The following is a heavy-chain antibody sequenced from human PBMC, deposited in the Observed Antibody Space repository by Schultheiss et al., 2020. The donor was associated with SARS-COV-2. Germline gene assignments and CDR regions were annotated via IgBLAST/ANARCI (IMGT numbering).Heavy chain of an antibody. D-gene: IGHD3-3*01. CDR3: ARGGETIFGVVTILRY. Sequence: GESLKISCKGSGYTFTNYGITWVRQAPGQGLEWMGWINVYNANTNYAQKLQGRVTMTTDTSTSTAYMELRSLRSDDTAVYYCARGGETIFGVVTILRYWGQGTLVTVSS. J-gene: IGHJ4*02. CDR2: INVYNANT. CDR1: GYTFTNYG. V-gene: IGHV1-18*01.